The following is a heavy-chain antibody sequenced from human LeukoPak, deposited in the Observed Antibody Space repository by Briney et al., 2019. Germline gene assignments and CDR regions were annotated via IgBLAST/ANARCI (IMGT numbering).Heavy chain of an antibody. V-gene: IGHV3-43*02. D-gene: IGHD2-15*01. CDR2: ISADGTST. Sequence: PGGSLRLSCAASGFTFDDYVMHWVRQAPGKGLEWVSLISADGTSTYYADSLKGRFTISRDNSKNSLYLQVNSLRTEDTALYYCARDMAGSCPDYWGQGTLVTVSS. CDR1: GFTFDDYV. J-gene: IGHJ4*02. CDR3: ARDMAGSCPDY.